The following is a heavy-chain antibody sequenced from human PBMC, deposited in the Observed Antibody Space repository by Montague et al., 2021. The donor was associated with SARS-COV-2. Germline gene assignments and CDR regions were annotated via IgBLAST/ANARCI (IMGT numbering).Heavy chain of an antibody. V-gene: IGHV6-1*01. D-gene: IGHD6-13*01. CDR2: TYYRSMWKS. J-gene: IGHJ4*02. Sequence: CAISGDSVSSNSATWNWIRQSPSRGLEWLGRTYYRSMWKSDHAXXXKSRRAINPDTSKNQFSLQLSSVTPEDTDLYYCVRGIETAGSYDYWGQGTLVTVSS. CDR1: GDSVSSNSAT. CDR3: VRGIETAGSYDY.